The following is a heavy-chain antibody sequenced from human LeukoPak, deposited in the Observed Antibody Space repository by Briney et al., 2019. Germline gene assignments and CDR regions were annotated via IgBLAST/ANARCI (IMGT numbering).Heavy chain of an antibody. CDR3: ARAVAGPHYFDY. CDR2: ISSSSYI. CDR1: GFTFSSYS. D-gene: IGHD6-19*01. Sequence: GGSLRLSCAASGFTFSSYSMNWVRQAPGKGLEWLSSISSSSYIYYADSVKGRFTISRDNAKNSLYLQMNSLRAEDTAVYYCARAVAGPHYFDYWGQGTLVTVPS. V-gene: IGHV3-21*01. J-gene: IGHJ4*02.